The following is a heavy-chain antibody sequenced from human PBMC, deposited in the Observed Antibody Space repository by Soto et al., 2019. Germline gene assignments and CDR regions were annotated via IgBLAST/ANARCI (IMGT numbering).Heavy chain of an antibody. CDR1: GGSISSYY. D-gene: IGHD1-7*01. Sequence: SETLSLTCTVSGGSISSYYWSWIRQPPGKGLEWIGYIYYSGSTNYNPSLKSRVTISVDTSKNQFSLKLSSVTAADTAVYYCARAIAGTTLDYWGQGILVTVSS. CDR3: ARAIAGTTLDY. CDR2: IYYSGST. V-gene: IGHV4-59*01. J-gene: IGHJ4*02.